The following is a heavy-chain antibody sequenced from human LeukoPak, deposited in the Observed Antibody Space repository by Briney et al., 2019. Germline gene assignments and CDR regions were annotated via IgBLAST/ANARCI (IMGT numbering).Heavy chain of an antibody. V-gene: IGHV3-9*01. CDR2: ISWNSGSI. J-gene: IGHJ4*02. D-gene: IGHD3-22*01. CDR1: GFTFDDYA. Sequence: SLILSCAASGFTFDDYAMHWVRQAPGKGLEWVSGISWNSGSIGYADSVKGRFTISRDNAKNSLYLQMNSLRAEDTALYYCAKVGGYYYDSSGYFHYWGQGTLVTVSS. CDR3: AKVGGYYYDSSGYFHY.